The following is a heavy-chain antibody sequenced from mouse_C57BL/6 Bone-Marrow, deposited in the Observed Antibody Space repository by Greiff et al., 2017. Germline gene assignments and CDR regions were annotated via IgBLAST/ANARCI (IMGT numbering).Heavy chain of an antibody. V-gene: IGHV1-55*01. CDR2: IYPGSGST. Sequence: QVQLQQPGAELVKPGASVKMSCKASGYTFTSYWITWVKQRPGQGLEWIGDIYPGSGSTDYNEKFKSKATLTVDTSSSTAYMQLLSLTSEDSAVYYCAILLLRFYYAMDYWGQGTSVTVSS. CDR3: AILLLRFYYAMDY. D-gene: IGHD1-1*01. J-gene: IGHJ4*01. CDR1: GYTFTSYW.